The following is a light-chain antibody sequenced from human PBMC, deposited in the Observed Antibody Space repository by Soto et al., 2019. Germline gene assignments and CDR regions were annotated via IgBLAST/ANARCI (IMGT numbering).Light chain of an antibody. J-gene: IGLJ1*01. Sequence: SYELTQPPSVSVAPGQTATVTCGGNNVGSKSVHWYQQKPGQAPVLVVYDDSDRPSGIPERFSGSKSGNTASLTISGLQAEDEADYSCCSFAGSYTYVFGGGTKLTVL. V-gene: IGLV3-21*02. CDR2: DDS. CDR3: CSFAGSYTYV. CDR1: NVGSKS.